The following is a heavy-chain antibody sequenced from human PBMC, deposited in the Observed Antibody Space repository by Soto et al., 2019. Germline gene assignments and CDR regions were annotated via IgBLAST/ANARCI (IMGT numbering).Heavy chain of an antibody. CDR1: GFTFSSYG. V-gene: IGHV3-33*01. Sequence: QVQLVESGGGVVQPGRSLRLSCAASGFTFSSYGMHWVRQAPGKGLEWVAVIWYDGSNKYYADSVKGRFTISRDNSKNTLELQMNSLRAEDTAVYYWARDRGDDRGYSYGENWFDPWGQGTLVTVSS. D-gene: IGHD5-18*01. CDR2: IWYDGSNK. CDR3: ARDRGDDRGYSYGENWFDP. J-gene: IGHJ5*02.